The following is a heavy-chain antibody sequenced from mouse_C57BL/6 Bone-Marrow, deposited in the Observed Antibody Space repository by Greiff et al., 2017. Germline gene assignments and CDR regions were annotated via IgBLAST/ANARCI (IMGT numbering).Heavy chain of an antibody. CDR3: ARGATDY. V-gene: IGHV1-69*01. Sequence: QVQLQQPGAELVMPGASVKLSCKASGYTFTSYWMHWVKQRPGQGLEWIGEIDPSDSYTNYNQKFKGKSTLTVDKSSSTAYMQLSGLTSEDSAIYYCARGATDYWGQGTTLTVSS. CDR1: GYTFTSYW. J-gene: IGHJ2*01. CDR2: IDPSDSYT. D-gene: IGHD1-1*01.